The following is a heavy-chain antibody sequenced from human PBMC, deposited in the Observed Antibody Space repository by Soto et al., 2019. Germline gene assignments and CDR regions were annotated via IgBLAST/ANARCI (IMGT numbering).Heavy chain of an antibody. Sequence: SVKVSCKASGGTFSSYTISWVRQAPGQGLEWMGRIIPILGIANYAQKFQGRVTITADKSTSTAYMELSSLRSEDTAVYFCARGFWSGYYEDYYYYYMDVWGKGTTVTVSS. D-gene: IGHD3-3*01. J-gene: IGHJ6*03. CDR3: ARGFWSGYYEDYYYYYMDV. CDR2: IIPILGIA. V-gene: IGHV1-69*02. CDR1: GGTFSSYT.